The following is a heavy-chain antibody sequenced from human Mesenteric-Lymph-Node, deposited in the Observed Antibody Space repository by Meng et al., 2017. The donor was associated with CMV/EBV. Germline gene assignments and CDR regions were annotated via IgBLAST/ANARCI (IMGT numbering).Heavy chain of an antibody. CDR3: ARVKSRSWYVSDVFDI. D-gene: IGHD6-13*01. CDR2: IYPDDSDT. J-gene: IGHJ3*02. Sequence: GGSLRLSCKGSGYSFTNYWIGWVRQMPGKGLEWMGIIYPDDSDTRYSPSFQGQVTISADKSITTAYVQWSSLKASDTAMYYCARVKSRSWYVSDVFDIWGQGTMVTVSS. V-gene: IGHV5-51*01. CDR1: GYSFTNYW.